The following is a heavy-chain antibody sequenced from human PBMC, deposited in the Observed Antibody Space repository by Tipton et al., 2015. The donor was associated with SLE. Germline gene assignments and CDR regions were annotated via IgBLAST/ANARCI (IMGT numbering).Heavy chain of an antibody. CDR3: ARSGLGMDV. CDR1: GYSFTAYD. Sequence: QSGAEVKKPGASVKVSCKASGYSFTAYDINWVRQATGQGLEWMGWMNPNSGNTDYAPKFQGRVTMTRNTAISTAYMELSSMKSEDTAVYYCARSGLGMDVWGQWTTVTVSS. J-gene: IGHJ6*02. D-gene: IGHD5-12*01. CDR2: MNPNSGNT. V-gene: IGHV1-8*02.